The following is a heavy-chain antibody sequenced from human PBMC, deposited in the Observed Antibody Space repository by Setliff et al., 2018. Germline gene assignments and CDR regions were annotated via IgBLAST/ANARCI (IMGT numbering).Heavy chain of an antibody. CDR3: ARLLAGTGGFFYYGVDV. D-gene: IGHD6-19*01. Sequence: SETLSLPCAVSAYSNSSGYFCGWIRQPPGKWLEWIGSIYHSGKTYYNPSLKSRVTLSVDTSKNQFHLKPSSVTAADTDVYYCARLLAGTGGFFYYGVDVWGQGTTVTVSS. J-gene: IGHJ6*02. CDR1: AYSNSSGYF. V-gene: IGHV4-38-2*01. CDR2: IYHSGKT.